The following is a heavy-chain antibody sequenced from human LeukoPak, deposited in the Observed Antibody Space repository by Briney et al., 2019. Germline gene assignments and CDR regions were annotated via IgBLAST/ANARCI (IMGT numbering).Heavy chain of an antibody. CDR3: TTRLTVTCGGVIFFDY. CDR1: GFTLSNAL. D-gene: IGHD3-16*02. CDR2: IKSKTDGGTT. J-gene: IGHJ4*02. V-gene: IGHV3-15*01. Sequence: KPGGSLRLSCAASGFTLSNALMRCVRQAPGEGLEGVGRIKSKTDGGTTDYAAPGKGRFTISRDDSKNTLNLQMNSLKTADTDVYYCTTRLTVTCGGVIFFDYWGQGTLVTVSS.